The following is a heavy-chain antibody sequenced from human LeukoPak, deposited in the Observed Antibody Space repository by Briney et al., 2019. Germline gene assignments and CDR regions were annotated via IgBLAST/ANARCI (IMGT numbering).Heavy chain of an antibody. D-gene: IGHD6-13*01. CDR3: ARARFAAAAA. V-gene: IGHV3-53*01. J-gene: IGHJ4*02. Sequence: PGRSLRLSCAASGFTFSSYGMHWVRQAPGKGLEWVSVIYSGGSTYYADSVKGRFTISRDNSKNTLYLQMNSLRAEDTAVYYCARARFAAAAAWGQGTLVTVSS. CDR2: IYSGGST. CDR1: GFTFSSYG.